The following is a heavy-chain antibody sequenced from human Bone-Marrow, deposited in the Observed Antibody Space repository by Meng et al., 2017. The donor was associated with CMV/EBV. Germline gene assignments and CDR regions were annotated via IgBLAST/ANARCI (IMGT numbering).Heavy chain of an antibody. D-gene: IGHD5-24*01. CDR3: ARDQKARGMATIRRANAFDI. V-gene: IGHV1-2*02. Sequence: ASGKVSCKASGYTFTGYYMHWVRQAPGQGLEWMGWINPNSGGTNYAQKFQGRVTMTRDTSISTAYMELSRLRSDDTAVYYCARDQKARGMATIRRANAFDIWGQGTMVTVSS. CDR2: INPNSGGT. CDR1: GYTFTGYY. J-gene: IGHJ3*02.